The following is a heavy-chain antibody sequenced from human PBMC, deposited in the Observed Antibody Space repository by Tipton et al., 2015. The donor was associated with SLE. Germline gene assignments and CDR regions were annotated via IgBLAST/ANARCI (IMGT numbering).Heavy chain of an antibody. D-gene: IGHD5-24*01. V-gene: IGHV4-39*01. Sequence: LRLSCTVSGGSISSYYWGWIRRPPGKGLEWIGSVDDGGGADYNPSLKSRLTISVDTSKNHFSLKLTSVTAADTAVYYCARHPGDGAFDIWGQGTMVTVSS. CDR1: GGSISSYY. CDR3: ARHPGDGAFDI. CDR2: VDDGGGA. J-gene: IGHJ3*02.